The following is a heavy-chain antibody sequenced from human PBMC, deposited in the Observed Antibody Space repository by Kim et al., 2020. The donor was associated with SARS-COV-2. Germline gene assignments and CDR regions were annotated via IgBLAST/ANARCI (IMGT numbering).Heavy chain of an antibody. Sequence: SETLSLTCAVYGGSFSGYYWSWIRQPPGKGLEWIGEINHSGSTNYNPSLKSRVTISVDTSKNQFSLKLSSVTAADTAVYYCARVGVAAGSLTPKPWDFDLWGRGTLVTVSS. V-gene: IGHV4-34*01. CDR2: INHSGST. D-gene: IGHD3-10*01. CDR3: ARVGVAAGSLTPKPWDFDL. J-gene: IGHJ2*01. CDR1: GGSFSGYY.